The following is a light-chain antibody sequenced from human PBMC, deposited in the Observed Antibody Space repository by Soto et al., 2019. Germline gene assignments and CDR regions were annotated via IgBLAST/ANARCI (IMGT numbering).Light chain of an antibody. CDR1: QSIGDT. V-gene: IGKV3-15*01. J-gene: IGKJ1*01. Sequence: IVMTQSPATLSVSPWGRATLSCRASQSIGDTLAWYQQKPGQAPRLLIYGASSRVTGFPARFSGSGSGTDFTLTISRLEPEDFAVYYCQQYGSSGTFGQGTKVDIK. CDR2: GAS. CDR3: QQYGSSGT.